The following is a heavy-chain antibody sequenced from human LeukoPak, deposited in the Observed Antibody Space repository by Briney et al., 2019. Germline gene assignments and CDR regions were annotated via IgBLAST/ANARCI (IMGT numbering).Heavy chain of an antibody. D-gene: IGHD4-17*01. CDR1: GFTFSSYC. V-gene: IGHV3-7*03. J-gene: IGHJ4*02. CDR3: VRCRPTVTAMPGY. Sequence: GGSLRLSCAASGFTFSSYCMNWVRQAPGKGLEWVANINTDESEKYYVDSVNGRFTISRDNAKNSLYLQMNSLRAEDTAIYYCVRCRPTVTAMPGYGGQGPLVTVSS. CDR2: INTDESEK.